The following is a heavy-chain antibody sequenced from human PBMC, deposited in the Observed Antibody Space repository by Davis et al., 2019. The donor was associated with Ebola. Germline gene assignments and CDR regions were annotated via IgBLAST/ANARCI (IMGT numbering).Heavy chain of an antibody. Sequence: GESLKISCAASGFTFSNYGMSWARQAPGKGLEWVSSISGSGSRIYYADSVKGRFTISRDTFKNTLDLQMSSLRAEDTAVYYCARGRAYCGGDCYSDFGYWGQGTLVTVSS. V-gene: IGHV3-23*01. CDR3: ARGRAYCGGDCYSDFGY. J-gene: IGHJ4*02. D-gene: IGHD2-21*02. CDR1: GFTFSNYG. CDR2: ISGSGSRI.